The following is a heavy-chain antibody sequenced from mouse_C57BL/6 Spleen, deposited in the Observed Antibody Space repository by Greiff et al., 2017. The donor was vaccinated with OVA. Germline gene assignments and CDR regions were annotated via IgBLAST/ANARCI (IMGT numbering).Heavy chain of an antibody. CDR3: ARQGSVYARDY. CDR2: INPGSGGT. Sequence: QVQLKESGAELVRPGTSVKVSCKASGYAFTNYLIEWVKQRPGQGLEWIGVINPGSGGTNYNAKFKGKANLTVDKSSSTAYMQISSLTSEDSAVDVCARQGSVYARDYWGQGTSVTVSS. J-gene: IGHJ4*01. V-gene: IGHV1-54*01. CDR1: GYAFTNYL.